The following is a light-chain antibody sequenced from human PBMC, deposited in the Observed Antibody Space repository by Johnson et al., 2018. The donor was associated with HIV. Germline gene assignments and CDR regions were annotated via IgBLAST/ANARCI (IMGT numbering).Light chain of an antibody. V-gene: IGLV1-51*01. CDR3: GTWDSSLSAYV. CDR2: DNN. Sequence: QSVLTQPPSVSAAPGQKVTISCSGSRSNIGNNYVSWYQHLPGTAPKLLIYDNNKRPSGIPDRFSGSKSGTSATLGLTGLQTGDEADYYCGTWDSSLSAYVFGTGTKVTVL. CDR1: RSNIGNNY. J-gene: IGLJ1*01.